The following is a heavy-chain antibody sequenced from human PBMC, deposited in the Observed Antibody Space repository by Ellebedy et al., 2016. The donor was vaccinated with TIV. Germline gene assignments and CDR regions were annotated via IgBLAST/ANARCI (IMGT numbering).Heavy chain of an antibody. CDR1: GGSISSYY. V-gene: IGHV4-59*01. CDR3: ARVGRELRASYYYGMDV. CDR2: IYYSGST. D-gene: IGHD1-26*01. Sequence: MPSETLSLTCTVSGGSISSYYWSWIRQPPGKGLEWIGYIYYSGSTNYNPSLKSRVTISVDTSKNQFSLKLSSVTAADTAVYYCARVGRELRASYYYGMDVWGQGTTVTVSS. J-gene: IGHJ6*02.